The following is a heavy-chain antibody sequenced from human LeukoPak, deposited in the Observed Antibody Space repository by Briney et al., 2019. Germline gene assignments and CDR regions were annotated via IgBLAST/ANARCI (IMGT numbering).Heavy chain of an antibody. J-gene: IGHJ5*02. CDR3: ARVVVGATSWFDP. D-gene: IGHD1-26*01. CDR2: IYYSGST. Sequence: LETLSLTCTVSGGSISSYYWSWIRQPPGKGLEWIGYIYYSGSTYYNPSLKSRVTISVDRSKNQFSLKLSSVTAADTAVYYCARVVVGATSWFDPWGQGTLVTVSS. CDR1: GGSISSYY. V-gene: IGHV4-59*12.